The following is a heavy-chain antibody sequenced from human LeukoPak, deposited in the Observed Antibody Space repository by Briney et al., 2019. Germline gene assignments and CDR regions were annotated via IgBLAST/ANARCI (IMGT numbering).Heavy chain of an antibody. D-gene: IGHD5-24*01. CDR2: INHSGST. V-gene: IGHV4-34*01. Sequence: PSETLSLTCAVYGGSFSGYYWSWIRQPPGKGLEWIGEINHSGSTNYNPSLKSRVTISVDTSKNQFSLKLSSVTAADTAVYYCARRDGFTGGFDYWGQGTLVTVSS. CDR1: GGSFSGYY. J-gene: IGHJ4*02. CDR3: ARRDGFTGGFDY.